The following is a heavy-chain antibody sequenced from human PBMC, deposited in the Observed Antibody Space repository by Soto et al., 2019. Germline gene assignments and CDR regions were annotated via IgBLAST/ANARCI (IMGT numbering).Heavy chain of an antibody. CDR1: GGSISSSNW. J-gene: IGHJ5*02. V-gene: IGHV4-4*02. CDR3: ARDGYHYYGSGSYGVDP. D-gene: IGHD3-10*01. Sequence: PSESLSLTCAVSGGSISSSNWGRWVRQPPGKGLEWIGEIYHSGSTNYNPSLKSRVTISVDKSKNQFSLKLSSVTAADTAVYYCARDGYHYYGSGSYGVDPWGQGTLVT. CDR2: IYHSGST.